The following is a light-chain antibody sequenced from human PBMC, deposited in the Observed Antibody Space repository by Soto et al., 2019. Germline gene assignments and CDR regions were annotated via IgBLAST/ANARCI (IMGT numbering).Light chain of an antibody. Sequence: QSALTQPASVSGSPGQSITISCTGSSSDVGGYDYVSWFQQHPGRAPKLLIYEVITRPSGVSTRFSGSKSANTASLSISGLQPEYEADFYCSSFTSSRTWVFGGGTKVTVL. CDR1: SSDVGGYDY. CDR3: SSFTSSRTWV. V-gene: IGLV2-14*01. CDR2: EVI. J-gene: IGLJ3*02.